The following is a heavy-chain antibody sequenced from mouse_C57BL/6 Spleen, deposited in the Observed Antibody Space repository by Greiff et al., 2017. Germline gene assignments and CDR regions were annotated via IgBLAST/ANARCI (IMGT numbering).Heavy chain of an antibody. CDR2: INPYNGGT. V-gene: IGHV1-19*01. J-gene: IGHJ2*01. Sequence: EVKLQESGPVLVKPGASVKMSCKASGYTFTDYYMNWVKQSHGKSLEWIGVINPYNGGTSYNQKFKGKATLTVDKSSRTAYMELNSLTSEDSAVYYCARGRREDYFDYWGQGTTLTVSS. CDR1: GYTFTDYY. CDR3: ARGRREDYFDY.